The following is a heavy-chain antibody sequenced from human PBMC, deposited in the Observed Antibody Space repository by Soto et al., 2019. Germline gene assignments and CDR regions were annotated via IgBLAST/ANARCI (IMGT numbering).Heavy chain of an antibody. CDR2: IIPIFGTA. V-gene: IGHV1-69*13. CDR1: GGTFSSYA. J-gene: IGHJ6*02. D-gene: IGHD6-13*01. Sequence: SVKVSCKASGGTFSSYAISWVRQAPGQGLEWMGGIIPIFGTANYAQKFQGRVTITADESTSTAYMELSSLRSEDTAVYYYARETRIAAAGGYYYYGMDVWGQGTTVTVSS. CDR3: ARETRIAAAGGYYYYGMDV.